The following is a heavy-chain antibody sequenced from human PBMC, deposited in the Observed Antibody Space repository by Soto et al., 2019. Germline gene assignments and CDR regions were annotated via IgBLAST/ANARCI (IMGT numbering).Heavy chain of an antibody. J-gene: IGHJ4*02. Sequence: GGSLRLSCAASGFTFSSYAMSWVRQAPGKGLEWVSAISGSGGSTYYADSVKGRFTISRDNSKNTLYLQMNSLRAEDTAVYYCAIKLGPTVTTSDYWGQGTLVTVSS. V-gene: IGHV3-23*01. CDR1: GFTFSSYA. CDR2: ISGSGGST. CDR3: AIKLGPTVTTSDY. D-gene: IGHD4-17*01.